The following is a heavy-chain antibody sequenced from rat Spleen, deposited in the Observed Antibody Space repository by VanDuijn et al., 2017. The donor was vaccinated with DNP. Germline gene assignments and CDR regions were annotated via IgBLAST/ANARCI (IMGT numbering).Heavy chain of an antibody. Sequence: EVQLVESGGGLVQPGRSLKLSCVASGFTFSNYWMYWVRQAPGKGLEWVASINTVGSYTYYPDSVKGRFTISRDNAKSTLYLQMNSLRSEDMATYYCVRWNSGHFDYWGQGVMVTVSS. V-gene: IGHV5-58*01. CDR1: GFTFSNYW. CDR3: VRWNSGHFDY. D-gene: IGHD4-3*01. J-gene: IGHJ2*01. CDR2: INTVGSYT.